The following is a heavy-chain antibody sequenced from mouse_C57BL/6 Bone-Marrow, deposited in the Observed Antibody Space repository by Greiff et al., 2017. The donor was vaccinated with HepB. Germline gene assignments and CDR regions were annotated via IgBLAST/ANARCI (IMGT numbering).Heavy chain of an antibody. Sequence: VQGVESGPGLVQPSQSLSITCTVSGFSLTSYGVHWVRQSPGKGLEWLGVIWSGGSTDYNAAFISRLSISKDNSKSQVFFKMHSRQADDTAIYYCARNRAVGPPWYFDVWGTGTTVTVSS. J-gene: IGHJ1*03. CDR1: GFSLTSYG. V-gene: IGHV2-2*01. CDR3: ARNRAVGPPWYFDV. D-gene: IGHD1-1*01. CDR2: IWSGGST.